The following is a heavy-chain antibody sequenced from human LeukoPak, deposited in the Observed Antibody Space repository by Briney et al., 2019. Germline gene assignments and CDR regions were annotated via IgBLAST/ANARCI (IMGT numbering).Heavy chain of an antibody. CDR2: MNPNSGNT. V-gene: IGHV1-8*02. Sequence: ASVKVSCKASGYTFTSYDINWVRQATGQGLEWMGWMNPNSGNTGYAQKFQGRVTITRNTSISTAYMELSSLRSEDTAVYHCARIYYDFWSGYIDAFDIWGQGTMVTVSS. J-gene: IGHJ3*02. D-gene: IGHD3-3*01. CDR3: ARIYYDFWSGYIDAFDI. CDR1: GYTFTSYD.